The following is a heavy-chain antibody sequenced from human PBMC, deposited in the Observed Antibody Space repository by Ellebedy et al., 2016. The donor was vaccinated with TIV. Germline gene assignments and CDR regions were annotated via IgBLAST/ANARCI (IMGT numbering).Heavy chain of an antibody. CDR2: IRQDGDEK. J-gene: IGHJ4*02. Sequence: GGSLRLSCAASGFTFSSYWMSWVCQAPGKGLEWVASIRQDGDEKSYVDSVKGRFIISRDNAKNSLYLQMSSLRAEDTAVYYCARDGGYCSGGTCYLVYWGQGTLVTVSS. CDR3: ARDGGYCSGGTCYLVY. D-gene: IGHD2-15*01. CDR1: GFTFSSYW. V-gene: IGHV3-7*03.